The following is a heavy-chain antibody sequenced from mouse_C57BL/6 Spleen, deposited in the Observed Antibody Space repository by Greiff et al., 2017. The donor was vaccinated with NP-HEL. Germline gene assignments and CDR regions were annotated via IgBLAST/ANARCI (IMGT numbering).Heavy chain of an antibody. CDR3: ARNGGYYSNSYFDY. D-gene: IGHD2-5*01. CDR1: GFSLTSSG. CDR2: VWSGGST. Sequence: VQLVESGPGLVQPSQSLSITCTVSGFSLTSSGVHWVRQSPGKGLEWLGVVWSGGSTAYTAAFISRLSISKDTSKSQVFVKMNSRQADDTAIYYCARNGGYYSNSYFDYWGKGTTLTVSS. V-gene: IGHV2-2*01. J-gene: IGHJ2*01.